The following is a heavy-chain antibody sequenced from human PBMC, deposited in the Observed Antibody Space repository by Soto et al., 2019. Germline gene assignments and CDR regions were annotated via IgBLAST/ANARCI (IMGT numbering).Heavy chain of an antibody. J-gene: IGHJ6*03. CDR1: GFTFSSYG. D-gene: IGHD3-10*01. V-gene: IGHV3-33*01. Sequence: LRLSCAASGFTFSSYGMHWVRQAPGKGLEWVAVIWYDGSNKYYADSVKGRFTISRDNSKNTLYLQMNSLRAEDTAVYYCARDGDTMVRGHNYYYYMDGWGKGPTVTVSS. CDR2: IWYDGSNK. CDR3: ARDGDTMVRGHNYYYYMDG.